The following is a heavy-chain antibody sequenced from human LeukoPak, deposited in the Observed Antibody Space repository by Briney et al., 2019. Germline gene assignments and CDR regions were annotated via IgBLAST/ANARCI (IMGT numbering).Heavy chain of an antibody. CDR3: TTWELKYRQTVDY. J-gene: IGHJ4*02. CDR1: GFTFSNAW. D-gene: IGHD1-26*01. Sequence: PGGSLRLSCAASGFTFSNAWMSWVRQAPGKGLEWVGRIKSKMDGGTTDYAAPVKGRFTISRDDSNNTLYLQMNSLKTEDTAVYYCTTWELKYRQTVDYWGQGSLVTVSS. V-gene: IGHV3-15*01. CDR2: IKSKMDGGTT.